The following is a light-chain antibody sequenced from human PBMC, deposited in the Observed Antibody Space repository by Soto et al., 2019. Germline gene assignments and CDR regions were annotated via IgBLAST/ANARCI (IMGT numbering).Light chain of an antibody. CDR1: RSDMGSYNN. J-gene: IGLJ3*02. CDR2: GVT. CDR3: FSYAGSSIWV. Sequence: QSALTQPASVSGSPGQSITISCSGSRSDMGSYNNVAWYQQHPGKAPRVMIFGVTKRPSGISDRFFGSKSGSTASLTISGLQAEDEADYFCFSYAGSSIWVFGGGTKVTVL. V-gene: IGLV2-23*02.